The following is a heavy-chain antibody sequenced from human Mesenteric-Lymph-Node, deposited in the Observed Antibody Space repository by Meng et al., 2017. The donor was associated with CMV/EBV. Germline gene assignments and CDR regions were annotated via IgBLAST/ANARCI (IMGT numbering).Heavy chain of an antibody. D-gene: IGHD3-9*01. Sequence: SETLSLTCTVPGGPIISSSYYGCSIRQPPGKGLEWICSVYYSGTTYYSPSPMSRVTISIDTSKNQFSLKLNSVTAADTAVYYCAREYYDILTGYSHYFDYWGQGTLVTVSS. V-gene: IGHV4-39*07. CDR2: VYYSGTT. J-gene: IGHJ4*02. CDR3: AREYYDILTGYSHYFDY. CDR1: GGPIISSSYY.